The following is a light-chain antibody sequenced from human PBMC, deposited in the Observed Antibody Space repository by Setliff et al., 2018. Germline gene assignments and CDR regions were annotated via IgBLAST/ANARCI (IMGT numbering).Light chain of an antibody. Sequence: QSVLTQPASVSGSPGQSITISCTGTSSDVGGYNYVSWYQQHPGKAPKLMINDVSNRPSGVSNRFSGSKFGNTASLTISGLQAEDEADYYCSSYTSSSTSYVFGTGTKVTVL. CDR3: SSYTSSSTSYV. V-gene: IGLV2-14*03. CDR2: DVS. J-gene: IGLJ1*01. CDR1: SSDVGGYNY.